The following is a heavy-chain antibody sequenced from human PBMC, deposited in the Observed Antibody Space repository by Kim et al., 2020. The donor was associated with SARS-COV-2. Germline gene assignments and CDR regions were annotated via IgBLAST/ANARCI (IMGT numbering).Heavy chain of an antibody. D-gene: IGHD3-10*01. CDR3: ARLGDYYGSGSYLSSSYYYYGMDG. V-gene: IGHV1-69*13. CDR2: IIPIFGTA. CDR1: GGTFSSYA. Sequence: SVKVSCKASGGTFSSYAISWVRQAPGQGLEWMGGIIPIFGTANYAQKFQGRVTITADESTSTAYMELSSLRSEDTAVYYCARLGDYYGSGSYLSSSYYYYGMDGWGQGTTVTVSS. J-gene: IGHJ6*02.